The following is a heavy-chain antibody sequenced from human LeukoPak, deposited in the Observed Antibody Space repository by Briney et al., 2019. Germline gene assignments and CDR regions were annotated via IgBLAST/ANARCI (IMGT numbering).Heavy chain of an antibody. CDR1: GGSFSGYY. CDR3: ARSKDGSGFAAY. D-gene: IGHD3-22*01. J-gene: IGHJ4*02. V-gene: IGHV4-34*01. Sequence: SETLSLTCAVYGGSFSGYYWTWIRQPPGKGLEWIGEINHSGNTNYNPSLKSRVAISVDTSKNQFSLKLSSVIAADTAMYYCARSKDGSGFAAYWGQGTLVTVSS. CDR2: INHSGNT.